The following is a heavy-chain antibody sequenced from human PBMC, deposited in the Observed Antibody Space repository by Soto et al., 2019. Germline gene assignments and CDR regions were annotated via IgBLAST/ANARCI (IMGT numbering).Heavy chain of an antibody. Sequence: EVQLVESGGGLVQPGRSLRLSCAASGFTFDDYAMHWVRQAPGKGLEWVSGISWNSGSIGYADSVKGRFTISRDNAKNSLYLQMNSLRAEETALYYCAKAGFWSGYYSLVDYWGQGTLVTVSS. V-gene: IGHV3-9*01. D-gene: IGHD3-3*01. CDR3: AKAGFWSGYYSLVDY. CDR1: GFTFDDYA. J-gene: IGHJ4*02. CDR2: ISWNSGSI.